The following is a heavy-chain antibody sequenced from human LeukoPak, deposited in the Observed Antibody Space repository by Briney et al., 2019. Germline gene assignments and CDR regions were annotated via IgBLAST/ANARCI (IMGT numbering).Heavy chain of an antibody. CDR2: INLDGSEK. Sequence: PGGSLRLSCSASGFTFNNYAMSWVRQAPGKGLEWVANINLDGSEKYHVDSVKGRFTISRDNAKNSLYLQMSSLRAEDTAVYYCVSDLDRSDGLWGQGTMVTVSS. D-gene: IGHD2-8*01. CDR3: VSDLDRSDGL. CDR1: GFTFNNYA. V-gene: IGHV3-7*01. J-gene: IGHJ3*01.